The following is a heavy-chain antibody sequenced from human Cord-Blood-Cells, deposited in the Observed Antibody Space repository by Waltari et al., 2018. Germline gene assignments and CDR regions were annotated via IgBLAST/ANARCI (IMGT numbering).Heavy chain of an antibody. D-gene: IGHD3-10*01. CDR2: INHSGST. CDR1: GGSFSGYY. V-gene: IGHV4-34*01. Sequence: QVQLQQWGAGLLKPSETLSLTCAVYGGSFSGYYWSWIRQPPGKGLEWIGEINHSGSTNYNPSLKSRVTISVDTSKNQFSLKLSSVTAADTAVYYCAVLPFYYYGMDVWGQGTTVTVSS. CDR3: AVLPFYYYGMDV. J-gene: IGHJ6*02.